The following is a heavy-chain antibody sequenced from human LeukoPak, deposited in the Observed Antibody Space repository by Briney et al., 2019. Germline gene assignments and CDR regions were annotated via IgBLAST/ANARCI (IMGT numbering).Heavy chain of an antibody. V-gene: IGHV1-46*01. CDR1: GYTFTSYG. Sequence: ASVKVSCKASGYTFTSYGISWVRQAPGQGLEWMGIINPIGRSTNYAQKFQGRVTMTRDTSTTTVYMELSRLTSEDTAVYYCARWTTTYLDYWGQGTLVTVSS. D-gene: IGHD4-11*01. CDR3: ARWTTTYLDY. CDR2: INPIGRST. J-gene: IGHJ4*02.